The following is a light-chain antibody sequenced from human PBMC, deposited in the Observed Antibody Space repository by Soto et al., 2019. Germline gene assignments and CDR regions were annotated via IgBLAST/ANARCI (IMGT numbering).Light chain of an antibody. CDR1: QIVNNC. V-gene: IGKV3D-11*02. CDR2: DKS. CDR3: QQRSVWQWT. Sequence: EIVLTQSPATLSLSLGERVTLTCRASQIVNNCLAWYQQKPGQAPKLLIYDKSDRSSGIAARISGSRAWTDVTPLISSLEPEDFSVFYCQQRSVWQWTFGQGTKVDIK. J-gene: IGKJ1*01.